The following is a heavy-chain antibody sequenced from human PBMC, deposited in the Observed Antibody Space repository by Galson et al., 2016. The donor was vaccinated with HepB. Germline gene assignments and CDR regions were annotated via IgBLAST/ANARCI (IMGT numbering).Heavy chain of an antibody. Sequence: SLRLSCAASGFTFSSYSMNWVRQAPGKGLEWVSYVTSSRSTTHYAGSVRGRFTISRDNAKNSVYLQMSSLRDEDTAVYFCARNSTGITAWHNFEYWGQGTLVTVSS. CDR3: ARNSTGITAWHNFEY. V-gene: IGHV3-48*02. D-gene: IGHD3-10*01. CDR2: VTSSRSTT. CDR1: GFTFSSYS. J-gene: IGHJ4*01.